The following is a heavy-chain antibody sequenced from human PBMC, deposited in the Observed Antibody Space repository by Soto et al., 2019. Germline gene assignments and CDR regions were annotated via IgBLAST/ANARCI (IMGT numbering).Heavy chain of an antibody. J-gene: IGHJ4*02. CDR3: AKANHYVWGSYRPYYFDY. D-gene: IGHD3-16*02. CDR1: GFTFSSYA. CDR2: ISGSGGST. Sequence: GGSLSLSCAASGFTFSSYAMSWVRQAPGKGLEWVSAISGSGGSTYYADSVKGRFTISRDNSKNTLYLQMNSLRAEDTAVYYCAKANHYVWGSYRPYYFDYWGQGTLVTVSS. V-gene: IGHV3-23*01.